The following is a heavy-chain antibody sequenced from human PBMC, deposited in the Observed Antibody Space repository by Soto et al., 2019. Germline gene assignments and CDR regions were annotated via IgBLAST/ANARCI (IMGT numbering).Heavy chain of an antibody. V-gene: IGHV1-3*01. CDR3: ARAHVGRTDQNWFDP. J-gene: IGHJ5*02. CDR2: INAGNGNT. D-gene: IGHD1-26*01. CDR1: GYTFTSYV. Sequence: QVQLVQSGAEVKKPGASVKVSCKASGYTFTSYVMHWVRQAPGQRLEWMGWINAGNGNTKYSQKFQGRVTITRDTSASTAYMELSSLRSEDTAVYYCARAHVGRTDQNWFDPWGQGTLVTVS.